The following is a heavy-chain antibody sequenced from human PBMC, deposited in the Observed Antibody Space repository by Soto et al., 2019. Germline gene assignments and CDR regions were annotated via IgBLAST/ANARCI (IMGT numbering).Heavy chain of an antibody. CDR2: ISGSGGST. CDR1: GFTFSSYA. V-gene: IGHV3-23*01. Sequence: EVQLLESGGGLVQPGGSLRLSCAASGFTFSSYAMSWVRQAPGKGLEWVSAISGSGGSTYYADSVKGRFTISRDNSKTTLYLQMNSRRAEDTAVYYCAATQYSSSWYYFNSWGQGTLVTVSS. CDR3: AATQYSSSWYYFNS. J-gene: IGHJ4*02. D-gene: IGHD6-6*01.